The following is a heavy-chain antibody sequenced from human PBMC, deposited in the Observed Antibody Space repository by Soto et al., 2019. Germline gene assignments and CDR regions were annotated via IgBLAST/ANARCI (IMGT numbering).Heavy chain of an antibody. CDR3: ARHQCSSTSCYLSAAYRDAFDI. J-gene: IGHJ3*02. D-gene: IGHD2-2*01. V-gene: IGHV4-59*08. CDR2: IYYSGST. CDR1: GGSISSYY. Sequence: SETLSLTCTVSGGSISSYYWSWIRQPPGKGLEWIGYIYYSGSTNYNPSLKSRVTISVDTSKNQFSLKLSSETAADTAVYYCARHQCSSTSCYLSAAYRDAFDIWGQGTMVTVSS.